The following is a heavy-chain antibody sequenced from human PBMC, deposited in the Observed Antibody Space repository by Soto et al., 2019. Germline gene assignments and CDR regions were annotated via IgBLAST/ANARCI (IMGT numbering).Heavy chain of an antibody. CDR3: ARADSSGWYSVYFDY. CDR2: IIPILGIA. D-gene: IGHD6-19*01. J-gene: IGHJ4*02. CDR1: GGTFSSYT. Sequence: QVQLVQSGAEVKKPGSSVKVSCKASGGTFSSYTISWVRQAPGQGLEWMGRIIPILGIANYAQKFQGRVTITADKSTRTAYMELSILRSEDTAVYYCARADSSGWYSVYFDYWGQGTLVTVSS. V-gene: IGHV1-69*02.